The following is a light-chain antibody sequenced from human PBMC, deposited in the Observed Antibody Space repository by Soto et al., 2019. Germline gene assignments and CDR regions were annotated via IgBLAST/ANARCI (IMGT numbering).Light chain of an antibody. CDR2: GAS. V-gene: IGKV3-20*01. CDR1: QSVSANY. Sequence: EVVLTQSPGTLSLSPGERATLSCRASQSVSANYLAWYQHKPGQAPRLLIYGASRRATGIPDRFSGSGSGTDFALTVSRLEPEDFAVYYCQQYGRAAGLTFGGGTKVEIK. J-gene: IGKJ4*01. CDR3: QQYGRAAGLT.